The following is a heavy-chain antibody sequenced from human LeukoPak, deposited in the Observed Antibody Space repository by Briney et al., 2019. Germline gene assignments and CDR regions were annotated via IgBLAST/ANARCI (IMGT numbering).Heavy chain of an antibody. Sequence: SETLTLICTVSGGSISSYYWSWIRQPPGKGLEWIGYIYYSGSTNYNPSLKSRVTISVDTSKNQFSLKLSSVTAADTAVYYCARDYGSGSYYKPSYGMDVWGQGTTVTVSS. D-gene: IGHD3-10*01. CDR1: GGSISSYY. V-gene: IGHV4-59*01. CDR2: IYYSGST. J-gene: IGHJ6*02. CDR3: ARDYGSGSYYKPSYGMDV.